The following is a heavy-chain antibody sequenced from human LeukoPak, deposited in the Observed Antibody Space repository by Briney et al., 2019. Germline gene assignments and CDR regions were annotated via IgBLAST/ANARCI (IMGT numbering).Heavy chain of an antibody. J-gene: IGHJ4*02. CDR2: ISAYSGNT. CDR1: GYTFTSNG. D-gene: IGHD3-22*01. Sequence: EASVKVSCKASGYTFTSNGISWARQAPGQGLEWMGWISAYSGNTNNAQKLQGRVTMTTDTSTSTAYMELRSLRSDDTAVYYCATSDYNDSSGYYYFDYWGQGTLVTVSS. CDR3: ATSDYNDSSGYYYFDY. V-gene: IGHV1-18*01.